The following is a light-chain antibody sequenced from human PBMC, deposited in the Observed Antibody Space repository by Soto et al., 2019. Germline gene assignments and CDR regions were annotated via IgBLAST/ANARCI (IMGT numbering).Light chain of an antibody. CDR2: ENN. V-gene: IGLV1-51*02. Sequence: QSVLTQPPSVSEAPGQKVTISCSGRSSNSGNNYVSWYQQLPGTAPKLLIYENNKRPAGIPDRFSGSKSGTSATLGITGLQTGDEADYYSGTWDSSLSAGVFGTGTWLTV. CDR1: SSNSGNNY. CDR3: GTWDSSLSAGV. J-gene: IGLJ1*01.